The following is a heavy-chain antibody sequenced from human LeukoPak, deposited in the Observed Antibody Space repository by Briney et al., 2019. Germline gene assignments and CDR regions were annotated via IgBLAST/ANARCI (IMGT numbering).Heavy chain of an antibody. J-gene: IGHJ4*02. CDR1: GYTFTSYA. V-gene: IGHV1-3*01. CDR2: INAGNGNT. CDR3: ARTSGYSYGYSFDY. D-gene: IGHD5-18*01. Sequence: ASVKVSCTASGYTFTSYAMHWVRQAPGQRLEWMGWINAGNGNTKYSQKFQGRVTITRDTSASTAYMELSSLRSEDTAVYYSARTSGYSYGYSFDYWGQGTLVTISS.